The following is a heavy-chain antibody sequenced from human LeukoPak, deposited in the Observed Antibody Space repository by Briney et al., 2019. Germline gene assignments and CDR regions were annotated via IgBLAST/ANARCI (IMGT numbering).Heavy chain of an antibody. Sequence: ASVRVSCKASGYTSTGYYMHWVRQAPGKGLEWMGGFDPEDGETICAQKFQGRVTMTEDTSTDTAYMELSSLSSEDTAVYYCAIYSGSYYSGYWGQGTLVTVSS. CDR2: FDPEDGET. CDR3: AIYSGSYYSGY. J-gene: IGHJ4*02. D-gene: IGHD1-26*01. CDR1: GYTSTGYY. V-gene: IGHV1-24*01.